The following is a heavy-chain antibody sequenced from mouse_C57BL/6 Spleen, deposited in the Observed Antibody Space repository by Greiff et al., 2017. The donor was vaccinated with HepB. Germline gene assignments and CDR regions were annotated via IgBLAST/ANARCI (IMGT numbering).Heavy chain of an antibody. CDR1: GYTFTDYY. V-gene: IGHV1-19*01. CDR3: ARGLDDWYFDV. D-gene: IGHD3-3*01. J-gene: IGHJ1*03. CDR2: INPYNGGT. Sequence: EVQLQQSGPVLVKPGASVKMSCKASGYTFTDYYMNWVKQSHGKSLEWIGVINPYNGGTSYNQKFKGKATLTVDKSSSTAYMELNSLTSEDSAVYYCARGLDDWYFDVWGTGTTVTVSS.